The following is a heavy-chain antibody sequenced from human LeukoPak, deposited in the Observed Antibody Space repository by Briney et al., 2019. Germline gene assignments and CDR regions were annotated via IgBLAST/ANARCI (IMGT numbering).Heavy chain of an antibody. J-gene: IGHJ4*02. V-gene: IGHV3-23*01. CDR2: ISGSAGAT. D-gene: IGHD2-21*02. CDR3: ARGGAYCGGNCYPEY. CDR1: GFTFSSYA. Sequence: PGGSLRLSCAASGFTFSSYAMSWVRQAPGKGLEWVSAISGSAGATYYVDSVKGRFTISRENAKSSLYLQMNSLRTGDTAVYFCARGGAYCGGNCYPEYWGQGILVTVSS.